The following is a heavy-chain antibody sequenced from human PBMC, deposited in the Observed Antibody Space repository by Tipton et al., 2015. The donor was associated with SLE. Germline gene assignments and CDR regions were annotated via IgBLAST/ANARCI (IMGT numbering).Heavy chain of an antibody. J-gene: IGHJ4*02. CDR3: ARVERAARGFDY. D-gene: IGHD3-10*01. Sequence: TLSLTCTVSGGSISSYYWSWIRQPPGKGLEWIGYIYYSGSTNYNPPLKSRVTISVDTSKKQFSLKLCSVTAADTAVYYCARVERAARGFDYWGQGTLVTVSS. CDR2: IYYSGST. CDR1: GGSISSYY. V-gene: IGHV4-59*01.